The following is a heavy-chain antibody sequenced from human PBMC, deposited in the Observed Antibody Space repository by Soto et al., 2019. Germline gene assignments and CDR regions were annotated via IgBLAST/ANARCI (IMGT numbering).Heavy chain of an antibody. CDR3: ARDYGRASGHFVHTKFDY. D-gene: IGHD3-3*02. Sequence: ASVKVSCKASGYTFTSYGISWVRQAPGQGLEWMGWISAYNGNTNYAQKLQGRVTMTTDTSTSTAYMELRSLRSDDTAVYYCARDYGRASGHFVHTKFDYWGQGTLVTVSS. J-gene: IGHJ4*02. CDR1: GYTFTSYG. CDR2: ISAYNGNT. V-gene: IGHV1-18*01.